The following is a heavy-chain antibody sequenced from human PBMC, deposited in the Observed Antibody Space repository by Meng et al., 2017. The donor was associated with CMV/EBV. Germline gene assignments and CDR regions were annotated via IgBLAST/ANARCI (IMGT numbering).Heavy chain of an antibody. D-gene: IGHD2-2*01. J-gene: IGHJ6*02. Sequence: ASVKVSCKASGYTFTGYYMHWVRQAPGRGLEWMGWINPNSGGTNYAQKFQGRVTMTRDTSISTAYMELSRLRSDDTAVYYCARTRRYCSSTSCPGAYGMDVWGQGTTVTVSS. V-gene: IGHV1-2*02. CDR2: INPNSGGT. CDR3: ARTRRYCSSTSCPGAYGMDV. CDR1: GYTFTGYY.